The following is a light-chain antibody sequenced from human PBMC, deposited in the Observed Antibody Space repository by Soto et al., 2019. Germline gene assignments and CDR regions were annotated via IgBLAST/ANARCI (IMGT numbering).Light chain of an antibody. CDR1: TSNIVNNF. V-gene: IGLV1-51*01. Sequence: QSVLTQPPSVSAAPGEKVTISCSGRTSNIVNNFVSWYRQFPGTAPQLLIHDNNKRPSGIPERFSGSKGGSSATLGITGLQTGDEALYYCGTWDYSLTAFVFGGGTKVTVL. CDR3: GTWDYSLTAFV. CDR2: DNN. J-gene: IGLJ2*01.